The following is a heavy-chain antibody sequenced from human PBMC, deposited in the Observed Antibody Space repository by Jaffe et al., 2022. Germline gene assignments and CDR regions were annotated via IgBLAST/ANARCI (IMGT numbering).Heavy chain of an antibody. CDR1: GFTFSNAW. CDR2: IKSKTDGGTT. Sequence: EVQLVESGGGLVKPGGSLRLSCAASGFTFSNAWMSWVRQAPGKGLEWVGRIKSKTDGGTTDYAAPVKGRFTISRDDSKNTLYLQMNSLKTEDTAVYYCSGMIAAAGSDSDYYYYYMDVWGKGTTVTVSS. D-gene: IGHD6-13*01. V-gene: IGHV3-15*01. CDR3: SGMIAAAGSDSDYYYYYMDV. J-gene: IGHJ6*03.